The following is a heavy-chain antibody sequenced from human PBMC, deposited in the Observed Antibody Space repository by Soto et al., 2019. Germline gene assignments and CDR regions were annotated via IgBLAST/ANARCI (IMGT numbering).Heavy chain of an antibody. CDR1: GFTVSSNY. J-gene: IGHJ4*02. V-gene: IGHV3-66*01. CDR3: ASDYCSGGSCFDY. Sequence: EVQLVESGGGLVQPGGSPRLSCAASGFTVSSNYMSWVRQAPGKGLEWVSVIYSGGSTYYADSVKGRFTISRDNSKNTLYLQMNSLRAEDTAVYYCASDYCSGGSCFDYWGQGTLVTVSS. CDR2: IYSGGST. D-gene: IGHD2-15*01.